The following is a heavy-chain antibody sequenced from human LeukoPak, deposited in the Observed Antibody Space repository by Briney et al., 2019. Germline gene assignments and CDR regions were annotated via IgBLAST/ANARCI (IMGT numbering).Heavy chain of an antibody. CDR1: GFTFSSYS. Sequence: GGSLRLSCAASGFTFSSYSMNWVRQAPGKGLEWVSSISSSSSYIYYADSVKGRFTISRDNAKNSLYLQMNSLRAEDTAVYYCAKLQNGDFWSGYYYYYYYYMDVWGKGTTVTVSS. V-gene: IGHV3-21*01. CDR2: ISSSSSYI. CDR3: AKLQNGDFWSGYYYYYYYYMDV. D-gene: IGHD3-3*01. J-gene: IGHJ6*03.